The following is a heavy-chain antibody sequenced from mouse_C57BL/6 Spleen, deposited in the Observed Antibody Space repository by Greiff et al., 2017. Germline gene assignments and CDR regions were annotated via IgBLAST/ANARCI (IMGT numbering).Heavy chain of an antibody. J-gene: IGHJ4*01. CDR1: GYTFTSYW. D-gene: IGHD2-3*01. CDR2: IDPSDSYT. Sequence: QVQLQQPGAELVMPGASVKLSCKASGYTFTSYWMHWVKQRPGQGLEWIGEIDPSDSYTNYNQKFKGKSTFTVDKSSSTAYMQLSSLTSEDSAVYYCARGLDGYFYYAMGYWGQGTSVTVSS. V-gene: IGHV1-69*01. CDR3: ARGLDGYFYYAMGY.